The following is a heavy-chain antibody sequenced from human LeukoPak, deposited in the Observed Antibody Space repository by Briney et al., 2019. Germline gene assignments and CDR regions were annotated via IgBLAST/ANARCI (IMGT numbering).Heavy chain of an antibody. CDR1: GFTFSNYW. CDR2: ISPDGTNT. V-gene: IGHV3-74*01. D-gene: IGHD3-22*01. J-gene: IGHJ4*02. Sequence: PGESLRLSCAASGFTFSNYWMNWVRQAPGKGLVWVSRISPDGTNTIYADSVTGRFTMSRDNAKSTLYLHMNTLRDEDTAVYYCARLRVSETYYYDYWGQGILVTVSS. CDR3: ARLRVSETYYYDY.